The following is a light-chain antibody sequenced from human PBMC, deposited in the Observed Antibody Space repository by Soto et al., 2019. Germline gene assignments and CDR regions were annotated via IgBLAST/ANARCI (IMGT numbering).Light chain of an antibody. V-gene: IGKV1-5*01. CDR3: HHYNRA. J-gene: IGKJ1*01. CDR1: QSISTW. CDR2: DAS. Sequence: DIQMTQSPSSLSASVGDRVTITCRASQSISTWLAWYQQKPGKAPKLLIFDASTLESGVPSRFSGSASGTEFTLTITSLQPDDFATYYCHHYNRAFGQGTKVDI.